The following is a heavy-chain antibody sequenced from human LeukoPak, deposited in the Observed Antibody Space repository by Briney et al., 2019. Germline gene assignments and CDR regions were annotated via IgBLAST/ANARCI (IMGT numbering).Heavy chain of an antibody. J-gene: IGHJ4*02. D-gene: IGHD3-10*01. CDR1: GYTFNTYG. CDR2: INTNTGNP. V-gene: IGHV7-4-1*02. Sequence: ASVKVSCKASGYTFNTYGMNWVRQAPGQGLEWMGWINTNTGNPTYAQGFTGRFVSSLDTSVSTAYLQISSLKAEDTAVYYCARGSIGAPHHFDYWGQGTLVTVSS. CDR3: ARGSIGAPHHFDY.